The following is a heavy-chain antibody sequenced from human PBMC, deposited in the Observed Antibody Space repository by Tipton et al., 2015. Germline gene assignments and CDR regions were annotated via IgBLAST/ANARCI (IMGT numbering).Heavy chain of an antibody. Sequence: GSLRLSCAASGFTFSSYAMGWVRQAPGKGLEWVSGISGSGGSTNYADSVKGRFTISRDNSKSALYLQMNSLRAEDTAVYYCAKRGTVTTGVDYWGQGTLVTVSS. J-gene: IGHJ4*02. CDR2: ISGSGGST. D-gene: IGHD4-11*01. CDR3: AKRGTVTTGVDY. CDR1: GFTFSSYA. V-gene: IGHV3-23*01.